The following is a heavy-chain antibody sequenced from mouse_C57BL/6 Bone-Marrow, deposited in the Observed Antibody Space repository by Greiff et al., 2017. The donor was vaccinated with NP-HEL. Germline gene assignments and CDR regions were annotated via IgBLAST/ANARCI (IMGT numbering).Heavy chain of an antibody. CDR1: GFTFSSYT. CDR2: ISGGGGNT. V-gene: IGHV5-9*01. D-gene: IGHD2-3*01. J-gene: IGHJ2*01. CDR3: ARQGWLLYFDY. Sequence: VQLKESGGGLVKPGGSLKLSCAASGFTFSSYTMSWVRQTPEKRLEWVATISGGGGNTYYPDSVKGRFTISRDNAKNTLYLQMSSLRSEDTALYYCARQGWLLYFDYWGQGTTLTVSS.